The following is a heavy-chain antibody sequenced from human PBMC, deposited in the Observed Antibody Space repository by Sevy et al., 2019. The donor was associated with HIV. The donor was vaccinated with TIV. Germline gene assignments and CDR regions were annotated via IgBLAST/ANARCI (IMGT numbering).Heavy chain of an antibody. Sequence: GGSLRLSCAASGFTFSSYGMHWVRQAPGKGLEWVAFIWYDGSNKYYADSVKGRFTISRDNSKKTLYLQMNSLGAEDTAVYYCARDEGSGWLDYWGQGTLVTVSS. CDR3: ARDEGSGWLDY. CDR1: GFTFSSYG. J-gene: IGHJ4*02. CDR2: IWYDGSNK. D-gene: IGHD6-19*01. V-gene: IGHV3-33*01.